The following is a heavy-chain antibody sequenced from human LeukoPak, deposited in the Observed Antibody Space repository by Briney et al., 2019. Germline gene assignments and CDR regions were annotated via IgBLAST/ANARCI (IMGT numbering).Heavy chain of an antibody. CDR2: ITSSGAYT. D-gene: IGHD3-16*02. J-gene: IGHJ4*02. CDR1: GFTFTSYA. V-gene: IGHV3-23*01. Sequence: QTGGSLRLSCAASGFTFTSYAMSWVRQAPGKGLEWVSAITSSGAYTFYADSVKGRLTISRDNSKNTLYLQMNSLRAEDTAIYYCVRDEDLSSMTWYVFDYWGQGTLVTVSS. CDR3: VRDEDLSSMTWYVFDY.